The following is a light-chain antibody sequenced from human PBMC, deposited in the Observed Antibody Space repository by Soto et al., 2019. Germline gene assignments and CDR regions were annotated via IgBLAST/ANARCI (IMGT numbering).Light chain of an antibody. V-gene: IGLV1-44*01. J-gene: IGLJ2*01. CDR3: AAWDDSLNGVV. CDR2: SNN. Sequence: QLVLTQPPSASGTPGQRVTISCSGSSSNIGSNTVNWYQQLPGTAPKLLIYSNNQRPSGVPDRFPGSKSGTSASLAISGLQSEDEADYHCAAWDDSLNGVVFGGGTKLTVL. CDR1: SSNIGSNT.